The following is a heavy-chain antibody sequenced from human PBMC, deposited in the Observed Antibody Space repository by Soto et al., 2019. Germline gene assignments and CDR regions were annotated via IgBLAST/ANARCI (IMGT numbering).Heavy chain of an antibody. CDR1: GGTFSSYA. D-gene: IGHD3-22*01. Sequence: SVKVSCKASGGTFSSYAISWVRQAPGQGLEWMGGIIPIFGTANYAQKFQGRVTITADESTSTAYMELSSLRSEDTAVYYCATTYYYDSSGFAHFDSWGQGTLVTVSS. CDR3: ATTYYYDSSGFAHFDS. CDR2: IIPIFGTA. V-gene: IGHV1-69*13. J-gene: IGHJ4*02.